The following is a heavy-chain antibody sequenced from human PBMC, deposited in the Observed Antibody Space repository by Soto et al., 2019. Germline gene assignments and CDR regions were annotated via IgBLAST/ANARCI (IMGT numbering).Heavy chain of an antibody. CDR1: GFTFSSYA. Sequence: QVQLVESGGGVVQPGRSLRLSCEGSGFTFSSYAMHWVRQAPGKGMEWVAVISFGGDNKYYADSVKGRFTISRDNLKNTLYLQMNSLKTEDTAVYYCTTAPWLRLFEYYFDYWGQGTLVTVSS. V-gene: IGHV3-30-3*01. J-gene: IGHJ4*02. CDR3: TTAPWLRLFEYYFDY. D-gene: IGHD5-12*01. CDR2: ISFGGDNK.